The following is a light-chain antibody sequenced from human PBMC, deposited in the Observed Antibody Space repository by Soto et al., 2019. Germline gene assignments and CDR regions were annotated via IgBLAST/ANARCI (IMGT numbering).Light chain of an antibody. V-gene: IGKV3-20*01. CDR2: SAS. CDR3: QQYAGSPRT. J-gene: IGKJ1*01. CDR1: QNLGTLY. Sequence: IVLTQSPGTLSLSPGERGTLSCRASQNLGTLYLAWFQQKSGQAPRLLIYSASRRATGIPDRFTGSGSGTDFTLTINRVEPEDFAVYFCQQYAGSPRTFGQGTKVDTK.